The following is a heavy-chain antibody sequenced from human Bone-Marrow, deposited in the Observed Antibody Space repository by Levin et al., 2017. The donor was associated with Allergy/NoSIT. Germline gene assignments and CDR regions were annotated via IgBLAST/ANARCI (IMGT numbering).Heavy chain of an antibody. D-gene: IGHD2-15*01. CDR1: GGSVSSDSYY. CDR2: IYNRGST. V-gene: IGHV4-61*01. CDR3: ASTGSYYYHYMDV. Sequence: SETLSLTCTVSGGSVSSDSYYWSWIRQPPGKGLEWIGYIYNRGSTNYNPSLKSRVTISLDTSKNQFSLKLSSVTAADTAVYYCASTGSYYYHYMDVWGKGTTVTVSS. J-gene: IGHJ6*03.